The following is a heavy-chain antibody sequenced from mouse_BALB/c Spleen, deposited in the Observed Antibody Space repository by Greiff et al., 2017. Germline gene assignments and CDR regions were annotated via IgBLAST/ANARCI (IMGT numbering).Heavy chain of an antibody. Sequence: EVQVVESGGGLVQPGGSRKLSCAASGFTFSSFGMHWVRQAPEKGLEWVAYISSGSSTIYYADTVKGRFTISRDNPKNTLFLQMTSLRSEDTAMYYCARWDYDVGFDYWGQGTTLTVSS. CDR1: GFTFSSFG. V-gene: IGHV5-17*02. J-gene: IGHJ2*01. CDR2: ISSGSSTI. D-gene: IGHD2-4*01. CDR3: ARWDYDVGFDY.